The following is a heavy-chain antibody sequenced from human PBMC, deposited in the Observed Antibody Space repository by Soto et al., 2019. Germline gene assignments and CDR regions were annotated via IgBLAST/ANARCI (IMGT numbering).Heavy chain of an antibody. CDR2: ITNRGTHT. CDR3: ARAHEVAWFDS. CDR1: GFTFSSYW. J-gene: IGHJ5*01. Sequence: VGSLRLSCAASGFTFSSYWMHWVRQAPGKGLQWVSSITNRGTHTYSADSVKGRFAISRDNDKNSLYLQMNNLRAEDTAIYFCARAHEVAWFDSWGLGTLVTVSS. D-gene: IGHD2-15*01. V-gene: IGHV3-21*01.